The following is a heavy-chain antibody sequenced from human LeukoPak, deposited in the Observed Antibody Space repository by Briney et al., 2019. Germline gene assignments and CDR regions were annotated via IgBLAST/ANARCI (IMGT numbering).Heavy chain of an antibody. Sequence: PSETLSLTCTVSGGSISSYYWSWIRQPPGKGLEWIGYIYHSGSTYYNPSLKSRVTISVDRSKNQFSLKLSSVTAADTAVYYCARGHLGYFDYWGQGALVTVSS. V-gene: IGHV4-59*04. D-gene: IGHD3-16*01. J-gene: IGHJ4*02. CDR2: IYHSGST. CDR3: ARGHLGYFDY. CDR1: GGSISSYY.